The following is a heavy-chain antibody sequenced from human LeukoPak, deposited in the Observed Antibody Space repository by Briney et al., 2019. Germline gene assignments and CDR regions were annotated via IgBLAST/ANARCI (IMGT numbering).Heavy chain of an antibody. Sequence: SETLSLTCAVSGYSISSGYYLGWIRQPPGKGLEWIGSIYHDGSTYYNPSLKSRVTISIDTSNNHFSLKLSSVTAADTAVYYCARVGRFAGPDYWGQGTLVTVSS. J-gene: IGHJ4*02. D-gene: IGHD6-13*01. V-gene: IGHV4-38-2*01. CDR2: IYHDGST. CDR3: ARVGRFAGPDY. CDR1: GYSISSGYY.